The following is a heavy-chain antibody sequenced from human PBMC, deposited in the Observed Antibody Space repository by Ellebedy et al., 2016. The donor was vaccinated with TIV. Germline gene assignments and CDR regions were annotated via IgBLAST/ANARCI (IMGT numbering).Heavy chain of an antibody. CDR3: ARGDSRWLQLTGCFDY. J-gene: IGHJ4*02. D-gene: IGHD5-24*01. CDR2: LSYGRSNK. Sequence: GESLKISCAASGFTFSSYAMHWVRQDPSKGVEWVGVLSYGRSNKYYADCVKGRFTISRDNSKNTLFLQMNSLGVEDTAVYYCARGDSRWLQLTGCFDYWGQGTLVTVSS. CDR1: GFTFSSYA. V-gene: IGHV3-30-3*01.